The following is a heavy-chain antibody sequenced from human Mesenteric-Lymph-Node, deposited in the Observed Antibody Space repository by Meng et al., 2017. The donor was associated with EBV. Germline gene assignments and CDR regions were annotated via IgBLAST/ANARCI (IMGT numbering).Heavy chain of an antibody. CDR1: GGSISDDNYY. CDR2: IYYRGGT. CDR3: ARPRIRYGSGSYYY. Sequence: QLQLKESGPGLVKPSETLSLTCTVSGGSISDDNYYWGWIRQTPGKGLEWIGSIYYRGGTYYNPSLKSRVTISVDTSKNQFSLKLSSVTAADTAVYYCARPRIRYGSGSYYYWGQGTLVTVSS. J-gene: IGHJ4*02. V-gene: IGHV4-39*07. D-gene: IGHD3-10*01.